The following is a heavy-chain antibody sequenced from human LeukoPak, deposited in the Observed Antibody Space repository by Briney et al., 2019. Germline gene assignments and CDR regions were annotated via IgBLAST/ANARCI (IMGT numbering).Heavy chain of an antibody. Sequence: GASVKVSCKASGYTFTSYDINWVRQATGQGLEWMGWMNPNSGNTGYAQKFQGRVTMTRNTSISTAYMELSSLRSEDTAVYYCAVYCSSTSCSQRDFDYWGQGTLVTVSP. CDR1: GYTFTSYD. CDR2: MNPNSGNT. J-gene: IGHJ4*02. V-gene: IGHV1-8*01. D-gene: IGHD2-2*01. CDR3: AVYCSSTSCSQRDFDY.